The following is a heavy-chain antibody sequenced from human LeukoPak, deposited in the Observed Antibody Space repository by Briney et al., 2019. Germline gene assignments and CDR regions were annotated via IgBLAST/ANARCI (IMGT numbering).Heavy chain of an antibody. CDR3: ARQRRVRGAKEVYYYYYYYMDV. V-gene: IGHV4-34*01. CDR2: INHSGST. Sequence: SETLSLTWTVYGGSFSGYYWSWIRQPPGQGLESIGEINHSGSTNYNPSLKSRVTISVDTSKNQFSLKLSSVTAADTAVYYCARQRRVRGAKEVYYYYYYYMDVWGKGTTVTISS. D-gene: IGHD3-10*01. CDR1: GGSFSGYY. J-gene: IGHJ6*03.